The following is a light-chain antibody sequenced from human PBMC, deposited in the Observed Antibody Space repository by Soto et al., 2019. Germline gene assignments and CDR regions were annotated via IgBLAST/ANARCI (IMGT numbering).Light chain of an antibody. V-gene: IGKV3-20*01. Sequence: ESVLTQSPGTLSLSPGERATLSCRASQSVSSSYLAWYQQKPGQAPRLLINGASSRAPGIPDRFSGSGSGTDFTLTISRLEPEDFAVYYCQQYGTSPPSTFGQGTRLEIK. CDR1: QSVSSSY. J-gene: IGKJ5*01. CDR2: GAS. CDR3: QQYGTSPPST.